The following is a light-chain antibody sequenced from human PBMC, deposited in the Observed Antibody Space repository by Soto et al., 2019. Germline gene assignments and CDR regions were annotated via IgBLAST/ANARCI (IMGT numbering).Light chain of an antibody. CDR2: DAS. J-gene: IGKJ2*01. CDR1: QSVSTY. Sequence: EIVLTQSPATLSLFPGERATLSCRASQSVSTYLAWYQLKPGQAPRLLIYDASNRATGIPVRFSGSGSGTDFTLTISSLEPEDFAVYYCQQRSNWPPMYTFGQGTKLESK. CDR3: QQRSNWPPMYT. V-gene: IGKV3-11*01.